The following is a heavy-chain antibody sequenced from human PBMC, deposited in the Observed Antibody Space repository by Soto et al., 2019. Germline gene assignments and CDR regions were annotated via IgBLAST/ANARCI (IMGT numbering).Heavy chain of an antibody. Sequence: GGSLRLSCAASGFTFSSYAMSWVRQAPGKGLEWVSAISGSGGSTYYADSVKGRFTISRDNSKNTLYLQMNSLRAEDTAVYYCARCLENWNDEFDYWGQGTLVTVSS. CDR1: GFTFSSYA. J-gene: IGHJ4*02. CDR2: ISGSGGST. V-gene: IGHV3-23*01. CDR3: ARCLENWNDEFDY. D-gene: IGHD1-1*01.